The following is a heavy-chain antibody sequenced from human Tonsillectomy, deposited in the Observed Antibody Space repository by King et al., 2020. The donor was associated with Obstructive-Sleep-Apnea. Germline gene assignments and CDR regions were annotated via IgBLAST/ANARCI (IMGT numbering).Heavy chain of an antibody. V-gene: IGHV3-49*03. J-gene: IGHJ3*02. D-gene: IGHD3-22*01. CDR2: IRSKAYGVTT. Sequence: VQLVESGGGLIQPGRSLRLSCTASGFTFGDYAMSWFRQAPGKGLEWVGFIRSKAYGVTTEYAASVKGRFTISRDDSKSIAYLQMNSLKTEDTAVYYCSRGHYYDSSGYYGIDAFDIWGQGTMVNVSS. CDR1: GFTFGDYA. CDR3: SRGHYYDSSGYYGIDAFDI.